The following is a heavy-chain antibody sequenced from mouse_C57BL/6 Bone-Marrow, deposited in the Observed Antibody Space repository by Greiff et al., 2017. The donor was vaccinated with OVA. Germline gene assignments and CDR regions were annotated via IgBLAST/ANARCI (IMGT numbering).Heavy chain of an antibody. D-gene: IGHD1-1*01. CDR2: INYDGSST. V-gene: IGHV5-16*01. J-gene: IGHJ1*03. CDR3: ARDQNYYGSSHWYFDV. CDR1: GFTFSDYY. Sequence: EVHLVESEGGLVQPGSSMKLSCTASGFTFSDYYMAWVRQVPEKGLEWVANINYDGSSTYYLDSLKSRFIISRDNAKNILYLQMSRLKSEDTATYYCARDQNYYGSSHWYFDVWGTGTTVTVSS.